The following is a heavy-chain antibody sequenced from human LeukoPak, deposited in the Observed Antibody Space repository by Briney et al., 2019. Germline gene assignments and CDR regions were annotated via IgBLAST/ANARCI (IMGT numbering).Heavy chain of an antibody. J-gene: IGHJ4*02. Sequence: GGSLRLSCAASGFTVSSYAMTWVRQAPGKGLNWVSGITGRGGDTYYADSVKGRFTISRDNSKNTLYLQMNSLRAEDTAVYYCASSGDYYDSSGYSDYWGQGTLVTVSS. CDR1: GFTVSSYA. V-gene: IGHV3-23*01. D-gene: IGHD3-22*01. CDR3: ASSGDYYDSSGYSDY. CDR2: ITGRGGDT.